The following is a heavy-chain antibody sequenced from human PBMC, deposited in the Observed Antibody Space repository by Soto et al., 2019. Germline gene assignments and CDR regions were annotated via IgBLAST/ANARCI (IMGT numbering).Heavy chain of an antibody. CDR3: ARVGQPPSDY. Sequence: PLETLSLTCAVSGGSFSGYYWSWIRQPPGKGLEWIGEIIHTGSTNYNPSLKSRVTMSIDTSKKQISLKLSSVTAADTAVYYCARVGQPPSDYWGQGTLVTVSS. CDR2: IIHTGST. D-gene: IGHD2-2*01. CDR1: GGSFSGYY. V-gene: IGHV4-34*12. J-gene: IGHJ4*02.